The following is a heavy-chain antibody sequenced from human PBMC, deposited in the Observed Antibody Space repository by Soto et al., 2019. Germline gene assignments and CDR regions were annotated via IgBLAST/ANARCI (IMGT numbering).Heavy chain of an antibody. Sequence: GASVKVSCKASGYTFTSYDINWVRQATGQGLEWMGWMNPNSGNTGYAQKFQGRVTMTRNTSISTAYMELSSLRSEDTAVYYCARGEELYYYGSSLLKEDVYYYYGMDVWG. CDR1: GYTFTSYD. CDR3: ARGEELYYYGSSLLKEDVYYYYGMDV. J-gene: IGHJ6*02. CDR2: MNPNSGNT. V-gene: IGHV1-8*01. D-gene: IGHD3-22*01.